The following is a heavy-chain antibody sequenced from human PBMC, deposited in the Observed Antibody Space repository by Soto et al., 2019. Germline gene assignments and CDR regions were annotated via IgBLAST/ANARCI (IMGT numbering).Heavy chain of an antibody. Sequence: GGSLRLSCAASGFTFSSYSMNWVRQAPGKGLEWVSSISSSSSYIYYADSVKGRFTISRDNAKNSLYLQMNSLRAEDTAVYYCARWGTGNYYYYGMDVWGQGTTVTVSS. V-gene: IGHV3-21*01. J-gene: IGHJ6*02. D-gene: IGHD3-16*01. CDR2: ISSSSSYI. CDR3: ARWGTGNYYYYGMDV. CDR1: GFTFSSYS.